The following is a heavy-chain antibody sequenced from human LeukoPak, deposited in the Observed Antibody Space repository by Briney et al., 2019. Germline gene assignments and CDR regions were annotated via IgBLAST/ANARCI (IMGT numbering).Heavy chain of an antibody. Sequence: SETLSLTCTVSGVSVSNSLYYWSWIRQPPGKGLEWIGYIYYSGSTNYNPSLKSRVTISIDTSRNQFSLRLNSMTAADTAVYYCARVLRAASWRSYDYWGQGSLVTVSS. CDR3: ARVLRAASWRSYDY. CDR2: IYYSGST. CDR1: GVSVSNSLYY. V-gene: IGHV4-61*01. J-gene: IGHJ4*02. D-gene: IGHD5-18*01.